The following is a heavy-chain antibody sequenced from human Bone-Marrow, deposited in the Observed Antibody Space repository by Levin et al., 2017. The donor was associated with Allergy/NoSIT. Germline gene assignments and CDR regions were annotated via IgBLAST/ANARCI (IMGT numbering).Heavy chain of an antibody. Sequence: SLKISCAVSGFNFDDYAMHWVRQVPGKGPEWVALISWNGGYVGYADSVKGRFTIARDNAKNSLHLEMNSLRGDDTALYYCVKDYYYDANGSGAFDIWGQGTAVTVSS. V-gene: IGHV3-9*01. D-gene: IGHD3-22*01. CDR2: ISWNGGYV. CDR3: VKDYYYDANGSGAFDI. J-gene: IGHJ3*02. CDR1: GFNFDDYA.